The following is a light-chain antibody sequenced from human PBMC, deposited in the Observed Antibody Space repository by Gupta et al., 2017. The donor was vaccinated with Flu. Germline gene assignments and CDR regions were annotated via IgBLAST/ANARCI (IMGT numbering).Light chain of an antibody. V-gene: IGLV2-8*01. CDR3: SSYAGSSKWV. CDR2: EVS. CDR1: GSDVGGYHY. J-gene: IGLJ3*02. Sequence: QSAPTQPPSASGSPGQSVTISCTGTGSDVGGYHYVSWFQQHPGKTPKLMIYEVSKRPSGVPDRFSGSKSGNTASLTVSGLQAEDEADYFCSSYAGSSKWVFGGGTKVTAL.